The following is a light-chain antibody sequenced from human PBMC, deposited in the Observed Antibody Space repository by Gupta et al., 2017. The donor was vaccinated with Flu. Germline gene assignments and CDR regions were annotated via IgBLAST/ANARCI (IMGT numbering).Light chain of an antibody. V-gene: IGKV1-27*01. J-gene: IGKJ4*01. CDR1: QDISSD. CDR3: QKEGGAPFT. Sequence: DIQMTQSPSSLSASVGDRVTITCRASQDISSDLAWFQQKAEKVPQLLIYGASTLQSGVPSRFSGSGSRTYFTLTISSLQPEDVATYYCQKEGGAPFTFGGGTKVEI. CDR2: GAS.